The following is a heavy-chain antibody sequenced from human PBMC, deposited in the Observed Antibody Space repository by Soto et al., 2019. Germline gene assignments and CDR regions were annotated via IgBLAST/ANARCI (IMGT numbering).Heavy chain of an antibody. D-gene: IGHD3-3*01. CDR3: ARGFYDFWSGYPNDAFDI. CDR1: GYTFTSYG. CDR2: ISTYNGNT. V-gene: IGHV1-18*04. J-gene: IGHJ3*02. Sequence: ASVKVSCKASGYTFTSYGISWVRQAPGQGLEWVGWISTYNGNTNYVQKLHGRVTMTTDTSTSTAYMELRSLRSDDTAVYYCARGFYDFWSGYPNDAFDIWGQGTMVTVSS.